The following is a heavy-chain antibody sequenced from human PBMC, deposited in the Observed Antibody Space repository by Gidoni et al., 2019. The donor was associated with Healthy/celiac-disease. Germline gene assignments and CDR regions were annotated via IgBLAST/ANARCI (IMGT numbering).Heavy chain of an antibody. V-gene: IGHV4-30-2*01. CDR1: GASISRGGYS. D-gene: IGHD3-22*01. J-gene: IGHJ3*02. Sequence: QLQLPESGSGLVKPSQTLSLTCAVSGASISRGGYSWSWIRQPPGKCLEWIGYIYPSGSTFYNPSLNSRVTLSVDRSKNQFSLKLSSVTAADTAVYYCARQYVYDSSGYGDAFDIWGQGTMVTVSS. CDR3: ARQYVYDSSGYGDAFDI. CDR2: IYPSGST.